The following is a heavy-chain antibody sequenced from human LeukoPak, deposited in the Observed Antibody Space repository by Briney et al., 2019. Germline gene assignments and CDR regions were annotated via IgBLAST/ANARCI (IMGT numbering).Heavy chain of an antibody. J-gene: IGHJ4*02. CDR2: ISYDGSNK. Sequence: GGSLRLSCAASGFTFSSYAMHWVRQAPGKGLEWVAVISYDGSNKYYADSVKGRSTISRDNSKNTLYLQMNSLRAEDTAVYYCAILSGFGEPPAHWGQGTLVTVSS. CDR1: GFTFSSYA. V-gene: IGHV3-30-3*01. CDR3: AILSGFGEPPAH. D-gene: IGHD3-10*01.